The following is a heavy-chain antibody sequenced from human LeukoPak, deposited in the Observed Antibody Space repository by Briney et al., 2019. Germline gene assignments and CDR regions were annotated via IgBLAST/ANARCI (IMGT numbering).Heavy chain of an antibody. D-gene: IGHD3-16*01. CDR1: GFTFSNYW. Sequence: PGGSLRLSCAASGFTFSNYWMSWVRQAPGKGLEWVANIKQDGSDKYYVDSVKGRFTISRDNAKNSLYLQMNSLRGEDTAVYYCVREAYYASGSPPTYYFDSWGQGTLVTVSS. V-gene: IGHV3-7*01. J-gene: IGHJ4*02. CDR3: VREAYYASGSPPTYYFDS. CDR2: IKQDGSDK.